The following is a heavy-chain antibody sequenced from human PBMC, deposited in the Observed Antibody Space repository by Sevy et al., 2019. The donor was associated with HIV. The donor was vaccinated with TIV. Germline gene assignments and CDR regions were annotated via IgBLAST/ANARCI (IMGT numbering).Heavy chain of an antibody. CDR2: ISGSGGFT. Sequence: GSLRLSCAASGIIFCSNFLRWVRQAPGKGVEWGSSISGSGGFTYHADSVKGRFTISRDNSKNTLDLQMNSLRVEDTAVYYCAKDGWTYAFDIWGQGTKVTVSS. CDR1: GIIFCSNF. V-gene: IGHV3-23*01. D-gene: IGHD2-15*01. CDR3: AKDGWTYAFDI. J-gene: IGHJ3*02.